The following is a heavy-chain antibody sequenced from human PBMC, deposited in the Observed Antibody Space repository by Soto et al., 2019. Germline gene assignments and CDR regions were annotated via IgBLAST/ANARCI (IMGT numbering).Heavy chain of an antibody. J-gene: IGHJ4*02. Sequence: GGSLRLSCAASGFTFSNAWMSWVRQAPGKGLEWVGRIKSKTDGGTTDYAAPVKGRFTISRDDSKNTLYLQMNSLKTEDTAVYYCTSFGVVIVPLDYWGQGTLVTVSS. D-gene: IGHD3-3*01. V-gene: IGHV3-15*01. CDR3: TSFGVVIVPLDY. CDR1: GFTFSNAW. CDR2: IKSKTDGGTT.